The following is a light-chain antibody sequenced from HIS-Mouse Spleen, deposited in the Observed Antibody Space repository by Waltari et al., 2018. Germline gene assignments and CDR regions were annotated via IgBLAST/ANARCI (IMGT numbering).Light chain of an antibody. CDR1: QSVLYSSNNKNY. CDR3: QQYYSTPYT. J-gene: IGKJ2*01. Sequence: DIVMTHSPDSLAVSLGERATINCKSSQSVLYSSNNKNYLAWYQQKPGQPPKLLIYGASTRESGVPDRFSGSGSGTDFTLTISSLRAEDVAVYYCQQYYSTPYTFGQGTKLELK. CDR2: GAS. V-gene: IGKV4-1*01.